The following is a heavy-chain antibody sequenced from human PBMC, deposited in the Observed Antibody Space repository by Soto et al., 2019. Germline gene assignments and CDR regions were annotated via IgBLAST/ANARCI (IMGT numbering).Heavy chain of an antibody. CDR1: GGSISSGNYY. Sequence: QVQLQESGPGLVKPSQTLSLTCTVSGGSISSGNYYWSWIRQPPGKGLEWIGFIFYSGSTYYSTSLTSRVTISVDTSKSQFSLNLSFVTAADTAVYYCATMGTPATGLYFFDYWGQGSLVTVSS. CDR3: ATMGTPATGLYFFDY. V-gene: IGHV4-30-4*01. J-gene: IGHJ4*02. D-gene: IGHD2-15*01. CDR2: IFYSGST.